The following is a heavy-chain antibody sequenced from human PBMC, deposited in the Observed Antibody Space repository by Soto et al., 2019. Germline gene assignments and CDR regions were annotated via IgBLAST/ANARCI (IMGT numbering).Heavy chain of an antibody. CDR3: AKVMVRGGTLTAIDY. J-gene: IGHJ4*02. CDR2: TSGSGSST. CDR1: GFTFSDYA. V-gene: IGHV3-23*01. Sequence: PGGSLRLSCAASGFTFSDYAMSWVRQAPGKGLEWVSATSGSGSSTYYADSVKGRFTISRDNSKNTLYLQMNSLRAEDTAVYYCAKVMVRGGTLTAIDYWGQGTLVTVSS. D-gene: IGHD3-10*01.